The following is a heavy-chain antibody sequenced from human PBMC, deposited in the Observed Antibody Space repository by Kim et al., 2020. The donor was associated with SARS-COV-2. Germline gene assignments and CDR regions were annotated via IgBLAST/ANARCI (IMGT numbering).Heavy chain of an antibody. Sequence: SYADPVKGRFTISRDNAKNSLYMQMNSLRDEDTAVYYCARDMGNRWDFDYWGQGTLVTVSS. D-gene: IGHD3-10*01. V-gene: IGHV3-48*02. J-gene: IGHJ4*02. CDR3: ARDMGNRWDFDY.